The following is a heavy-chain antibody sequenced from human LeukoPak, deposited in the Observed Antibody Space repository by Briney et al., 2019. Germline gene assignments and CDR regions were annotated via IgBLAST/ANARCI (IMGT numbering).Heavy chain of an antibody. J-gene: IGHJ6*03. Sequence: PSGTLSLTCAVYGGSLSEYFWSWVRPPPGKGLGWIGEINHSGSTNYNPSLKSRVTISVDTSKNQFSLKLSSVTAADTAVYYCARGLSSSWTRCYYRDDWGKGATVTVSS. CDR3: ARGLSSSWTRCYYRDD. D-gene: IGHD6-13*01. V-gene: IGHV4-34*01. CDR1: GGSLSEYF. CDR2: INHSGST.